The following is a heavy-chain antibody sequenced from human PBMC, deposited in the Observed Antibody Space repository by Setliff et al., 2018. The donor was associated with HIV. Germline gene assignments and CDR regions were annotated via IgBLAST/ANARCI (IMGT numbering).Heavy chain of an antibody. CDR1: GFTFGDYA. CDR2: IRSKAYGGTT. J-gene: IGHJ6*03. V-gene: IGHV3-49*04. Sequence: GGSLRLSCTASGFTFGDYAMSWVRQAPGKGLEWVGFIRSKAYGGTTEYAASVKGRFTISRDDSKSIAYLQMNSLKTEDTAVYYCTREIIAVAGIGYYYYYMDVWGKGTTVTVSS. D-gene: IGHD6-19*01. CDR3: TREIIAVAGIGYYYYYMDV.